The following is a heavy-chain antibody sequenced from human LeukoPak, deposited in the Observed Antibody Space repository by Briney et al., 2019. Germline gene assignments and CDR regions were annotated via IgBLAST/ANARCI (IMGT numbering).Heavy chain of an antibody. CDR1: GFTFSYHW. CDR3: AKDSYSKGDY. Sequence: PGGSLRLSCAASGFTFSYHWMTWVRQAPGKGLEWVANIKNDGTVKNYVDSVKGRFTISRDKAKNSLYLKMKSMRAEDTGVYYCAKDSYSKGDYWGQGVLVTVSS. J-gene: IGHJ4*02. V-gene: IGHV3-7*01. CDR2: IKNDGTVK. D-gene: IGHD5-18*01.